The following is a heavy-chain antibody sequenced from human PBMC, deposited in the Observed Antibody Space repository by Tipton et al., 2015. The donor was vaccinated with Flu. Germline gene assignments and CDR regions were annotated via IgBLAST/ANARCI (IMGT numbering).Heavy chain of an antibody. Sequence: TLSLTCTVSGGSISSYYWSWIRQPPGKGLEWIGYIYYSGSTNYNPSLKSRVTISVDTSKNQFSLKLSSVTAADTAVYYCARELNYGMDVWGQGTTDTASS. CDR2: IYYSGST. J-gene: IGHJ6*02. CDR3: ARELNYGMDV. CDR1: GGSISSYY. V-gene: IGHV4-59*01.